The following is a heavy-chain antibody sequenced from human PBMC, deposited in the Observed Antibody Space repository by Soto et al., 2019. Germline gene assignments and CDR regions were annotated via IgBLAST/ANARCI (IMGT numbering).Heavy chain of an antibody. CDR3: ARAGPNLWFGEKTYYFDY. J-gene: IGHJ4*02. Sequence: SVKVSCKASGFTFTSSAVQWVRQARGQRLEWIGWIVVGSGNTNYAQKFQERVTITRDMSTSTAYMELSSLRAEDTAVYYCARAGPNLWFGEKTYYFDYWGQGTLVTVSS. CDR2: IVVGSGNT. D-gene: IGHD3-10*01. V-gene: IGHV1-58*01. CDR1: GFTFTSSA.